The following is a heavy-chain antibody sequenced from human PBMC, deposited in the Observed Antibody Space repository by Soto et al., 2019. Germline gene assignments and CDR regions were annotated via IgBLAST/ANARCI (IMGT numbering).Heavy chain of an antibody. V-gene: IGHV1-69*12. J-gene: IGHJ6*02. CDR3: ASVETQRYYYGMDV. D-gene: IGHD2-15*01. CDR1: GGTFSSYA. CDR2: IIPIFRTA. Sequence: QVQLVQSGAEVKKPGSSVKVSCKASGGTFSSYAISWVRQAPGQGLEWMGGIIPIFRTADYAQKFQGRVTINADEPTSTAYMELSSLRTEDTAVYYCASVETQRYYYGMDVWGQGTTVTVSS.